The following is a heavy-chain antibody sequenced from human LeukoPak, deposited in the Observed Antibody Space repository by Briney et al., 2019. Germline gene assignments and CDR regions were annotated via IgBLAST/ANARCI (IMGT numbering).Heavy chain of an antibody. Sequence: PGGSLRLSCAASGFTFSTYWMSWVRQAPGKGLEWVAVIKQDGTEKYYVDSVKGRFTISRDNSENTLYLQMNSLRAEDTAVYYCARGSKTGPFSTYYYDSPWGQGTLVTVSS. V-gene: IGHV3-7*03. CDR3: ARGSKTGPFSTYYYDSP. J-gene: IGHJ5*02. CDR2: IKQDGTEK. CDR1: GFTFSTYW. D-gene: IGHD3-22*01.